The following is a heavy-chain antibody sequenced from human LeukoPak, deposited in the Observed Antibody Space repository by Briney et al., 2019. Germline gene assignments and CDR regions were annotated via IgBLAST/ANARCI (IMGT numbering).Heavy chain of an antibody. CDR1: GGSISSYS. V-gene: IGHV4-59*01. Sequence: SETLSLTCTVSGGSISSYSWSWIRQPPGKRLEWIGYIYYSGITNYNPSLKSRVSISVNTSKNQFSLKLSSVPAADTAVYYCARSDTYYVKPFDYWGEGTLVSVSS. CDR3: ARSDTYYVKPFDY. J-gene: IGHJ4*02. D-gene: IGHD3-10*02. CDR2: IYYSGIT.